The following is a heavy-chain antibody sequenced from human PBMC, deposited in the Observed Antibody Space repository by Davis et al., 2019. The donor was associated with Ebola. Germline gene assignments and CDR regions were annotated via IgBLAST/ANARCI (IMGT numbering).Heavy chain of an antibody. J-gene: IGHJ4*02. D-gene: IGHD5-18*01. CDR1: GFTFSSYS. CDR2: ISSSSSYI. Sequence: GESLKISCAASGFTFSSYSMNWVRQAPGKGLEWVSSISSSSSYIYYADSVKGRFTISRDNAKNSLYLQMNSLRAEDTAVYYCASFAYSYGYYFDYWGQGTLVTVSS. V-gene: IGHV3-21*01. CDR3: ASFAYSYGYYFDY.